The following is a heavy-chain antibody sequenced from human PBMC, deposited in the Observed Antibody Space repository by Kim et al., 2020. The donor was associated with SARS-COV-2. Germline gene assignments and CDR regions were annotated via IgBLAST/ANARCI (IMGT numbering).Heavy chain of an antibody. Sequence: GGSLRLSCTASGFTFSNYAMGWVRQAPGKGLEWVSAIRGSGDSTYYADSVKGRFSISSDNSKNTLHLQMNGLTAEDTAVYFCAKGPERNVTTRRGVTSRNYYYYSMDVWGKGTTVTVSS. V-gene: IGHV3-23*01. J-gene: IGHJ6*03. D-gene: IGHD2-8*01. CDR3: AKGPERNVTTRRGVTSRNYYYYSMDV. CDR1: GFTFSNYA. CDR2: IRGSGDST.